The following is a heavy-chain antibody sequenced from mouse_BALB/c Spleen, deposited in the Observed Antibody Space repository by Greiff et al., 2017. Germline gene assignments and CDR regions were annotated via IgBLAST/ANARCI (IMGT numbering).Heavy chain of an antibody. CDR3: AREGGNFGGFAY. J-gene: IGHJ3*01. Sequence: ESGPGLVKPSQSLSLTCSVTGYSITSCYYWNWIRQFPGNKLEWMGYISYDGSNNYNPSLKNRISITRDTSKNQFFLKLNSVTTEDTATYYCAREGGNFGGFAYWGQGTLVTVSA. CDR1: GYSITSCYY. CDR2: ISYDGSN. V-gene: IGHV3-6*02. D-gene: IGHD2-1*01.